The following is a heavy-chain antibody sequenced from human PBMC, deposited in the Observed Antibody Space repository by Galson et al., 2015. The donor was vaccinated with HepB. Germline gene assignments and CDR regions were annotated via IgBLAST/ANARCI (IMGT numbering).Heavy chain of an antibody. V-gene: IGHV3-23*01. D-gene: IGHD1-26*01. CDR1: GFTSSRYV. CDR2: ISGSGGST. CDR3: ARDPRGTYVAFDI. J-gene: IGHJ3*02. Sequence: LRLSCAASGFTSSRYVISWVRQAPGKGLEWVSAISGSGGSTYYADSVKGRFTISRDNSKSTLYLQMNSLRAEDTAVYYCARDPRGTYVAFDIWGQGTMVAVSS.